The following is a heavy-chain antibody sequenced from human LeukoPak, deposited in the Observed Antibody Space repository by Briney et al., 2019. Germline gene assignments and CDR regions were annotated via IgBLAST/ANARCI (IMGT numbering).Heavy chain of an antibody. CDR1: GFTYANYA. V-gene: IGHV3-23*01. Sequence: PGGSLGLSCVASGFTYANYAMNWVRQAPGKRLEWVASITGTGGRGGIYYADSVKGRLTISRDNSKNTLFLQMSSLRAEDTAVYHCAKGDRGHCTGVKCYPFDYWGLGTVVTVSS. J-gene: IGHJ4*02. D-gene: IGHD2-8*02. CDR2: ITGTGGRGGI. CDR3: AKGDRGHCTGVKCYPFDY.